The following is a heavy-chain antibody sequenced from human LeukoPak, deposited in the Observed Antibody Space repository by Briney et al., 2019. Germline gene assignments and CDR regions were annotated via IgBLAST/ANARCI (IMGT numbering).Heavy chain of an antibody. CDR2: MNPNSGNT. D-gene: IGHD6-19*01. J-gene: IGHJ6*02. V-gene: IGHV1-8*03. CDR3: ARVGSRYSSGWYVSYYYYGMDV. CDR1: GYTFTSYD. Sequence: AASVKVSCKASGYTFTSYDINWVRQATGQGLEWMGWMNPNSGNTGYAQKFQGRITITRNTSISTAYMELNSLRAEDTAVYYCARVGSRYSSGWYVSYYYYGMDVWGQGTTVTVSS.